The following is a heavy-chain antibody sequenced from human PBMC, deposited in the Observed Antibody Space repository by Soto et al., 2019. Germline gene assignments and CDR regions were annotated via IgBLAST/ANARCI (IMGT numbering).Heavy chain of an antibody. CDR3: AREGGAY. J-gene: IGHJ4*02. V-gene: IGHV3-30-3*01. CDR2: MSYDGSNR. CDR1: GFTFSSYA. D-gene: IGHD3-16*01. Sequence: QVQLVESGGGVVQPGRSLRLSGAASGFTFSSYAMHWVRRAPGKGLEWMAVMSYDGSNRHYADSVKGRFTISRDNSKNTLYLQMNSLRPEDTALYYCAREGGAYWGQGTLVIVSS.